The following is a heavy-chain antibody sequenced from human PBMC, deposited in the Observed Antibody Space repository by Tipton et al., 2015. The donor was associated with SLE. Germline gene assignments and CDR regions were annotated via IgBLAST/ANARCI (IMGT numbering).Heavy chain of an antibody. CDR2: INAGNGNT. CDR3: ARAGGAYCGGDCYFSEYFQH. D-gene: IGHD2-21*01. J-gene: IGHJ1*01. V-gene: IGHV1-3*01. CDR1: GYTFTSYA. Sequence: QSGAEVKKPGASVKVSCKASGYTFTSYAMHWVRQAPGQRLEWMGWINAGNGNTKYSQKFQGRVTITRDTSASTAYMELSSLRSEDTAVYYCARAGGAYCGGDCYFSEYFQHWGQGTLVTVSS.